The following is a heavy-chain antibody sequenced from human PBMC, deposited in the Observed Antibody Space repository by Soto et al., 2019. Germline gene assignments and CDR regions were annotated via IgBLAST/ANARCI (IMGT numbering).Heavy chain of an antibody. V-gene: IGHV3-73*01. CDR3: TRHSVDY. J-gene: IGHJ4*02. CDR1: GFTFSDAA. CDR2: IRAKAYSYAT. Sequence: EVQLVESGGGLVQPGGSLKLSCAASGFTFSDAALHWVRQASGKGLEWVGCIRAKAYSYATAYAASVKGRFTISRDDSKNTAYLQMNSLKTEDTAVYYCTRHSVDYWGQGTLVTVSS.